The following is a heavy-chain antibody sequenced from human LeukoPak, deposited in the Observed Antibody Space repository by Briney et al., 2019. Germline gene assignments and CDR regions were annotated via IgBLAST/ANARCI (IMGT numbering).Heavy chain of an antibody. Sequence: GASVKVSCKASGYTFTGYYMHWVRQAPGQGLEWMGWINPNSGGTNYAQKFQGWVTMTRDTSISTAYMELSRLRSDDTAVYYCARGQGSTSPYYYYMDVWGKGTTVTVSS. D-gene: IGHD2-2*01. CDR1: GYTFTGYY. CDR3: ARGQGSTSPYYYYMDV. CDR2: INPNSGGT. V-gene: IGHV1-2*04. J-gene: IGHJ6*03.